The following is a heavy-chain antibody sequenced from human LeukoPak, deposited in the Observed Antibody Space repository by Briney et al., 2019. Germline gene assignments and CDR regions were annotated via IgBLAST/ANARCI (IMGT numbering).Heavy chain of an antibody. CDR1: GHTHSIYN. V-gene: IGHV3-48*02. CDR2: ITSSKSGI. CDR3: VSGDFDY. J-gene: IGHJ4*02. Sequence: TGGSQSLLCGACGHTHSIYNMQWARQAPGKGLEWVSYITSSKSGIYYADSVKGRFTISRDHAKNSLYVQMNSLRDEDTAVYYCVSGDFDYWGQGTLVTVSS. D-gene: IGHD3-10*01.